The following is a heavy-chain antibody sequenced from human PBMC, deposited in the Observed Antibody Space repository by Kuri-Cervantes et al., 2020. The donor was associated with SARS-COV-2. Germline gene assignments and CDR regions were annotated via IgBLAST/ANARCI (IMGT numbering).Heavy chain of an antibody. J-gene: IGHJ4*02. Sequence: SGPTLVKPTQTLTLTCTFSGFSLTTSGVCVGWIRQPPGKALEWLALIYWDDDKRYAPALQNRLTITKGTSKNQVVLTMTNMDPVDTATYYCARNRQGIADDYWGQGTLVTVSS. D-gene: IGHD6-13*01. V-gene: IGHV2-5*05. CDR1: GFSLTTSGVC. CDR3: ARNRQGIADDY. CDR2: IYWDDDK.